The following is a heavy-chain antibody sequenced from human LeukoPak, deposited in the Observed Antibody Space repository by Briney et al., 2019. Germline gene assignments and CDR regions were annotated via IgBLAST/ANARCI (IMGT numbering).Heavy chain of an antibody. CDR1: GYTFTGYY. CDR3: ARDIVFGGGVGDY. Sequence: ASVKVSCKASGYTFTGYYMHWVRQAPGHGLEWMGWINPNSGGTNYAQKFQGRVTMTRDTSISTAYMELSRLRSDDTAVYYCARDIVFGGGVGDYWGQGTLVTVSS. J-gene: IGHJ4*02. D-gene: IGHD2-21*01. V-gene: IGHV1-2*02. CDR2: INPNSGGT.